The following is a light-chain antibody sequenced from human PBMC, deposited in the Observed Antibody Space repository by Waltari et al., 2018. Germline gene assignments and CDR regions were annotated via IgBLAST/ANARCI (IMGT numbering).Light chain of an antibody. Sequence: VTSQTITGSWLPLYHKKPGQAPTLLIYGTSNRAPGIPDRFSGSGSGTDFTLTISRLEPEDSAVYYCQQYDGSVVTFGGGTKVEIK. CDR3: QQYDGSVVT. V-gene: IGKV3D-20*01. CDR1: QTITGSW. J-gene: IGKJ4*01. CDR2: GTS.